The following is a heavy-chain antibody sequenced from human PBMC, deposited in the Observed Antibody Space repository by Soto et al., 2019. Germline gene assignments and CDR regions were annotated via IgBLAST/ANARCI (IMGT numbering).Heavy chain of an antibody. CDR2: ISGSSGSA. D-gene: IGHD3-9*01. CDR1: GFTFISYA. CDR3: AMYYDILTGYTL. J-gene: IGHJ4*02. V-gene: IGHV3-23*01. Sequence: GSLRLSCAASGFTFISYAMIFFRQAPGKWLDWVSAISGSSGSAYYADSVKGRFTIPRDNSKNTLFLQMNSLRAEDTAVYYCAMYYDILTGYTLWGQGTLVTVSS.